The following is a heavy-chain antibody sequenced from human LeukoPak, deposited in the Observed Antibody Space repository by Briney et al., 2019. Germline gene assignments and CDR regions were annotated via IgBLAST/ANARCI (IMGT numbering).Heavy chain of an antibody. D-gene: IGHD3-10*01. Sequence: GGSLRLSCAASGFTFSSYAMSWVRQAPGKGLEWVSGISGSGGSTYYADSVKGRFTIFRDNSESTLYLQMDSLRAEDTAVYYCAKDNSGSYSPSKFDYWGQGTLVTVSS. CDR1: GFTFSSYA. V-gene: IGHV3-23*01. CDR2: ISGSGGST. J-gene: IGHJ4*02. CDR3: AKDNSGSYSPSKFDY.